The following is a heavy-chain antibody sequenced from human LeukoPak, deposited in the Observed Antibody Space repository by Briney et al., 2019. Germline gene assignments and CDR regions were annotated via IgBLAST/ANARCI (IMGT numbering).Heavy chain of an antibody. V-gene: IGHV3-30*03. D-gene: IGHD6-19*01. Sequence: AGGSLRLSCAASGFTFSSYGMHWVRQAPGRGLEWVAVISHEGSFKNHADSVKGRFTISRDNSKNMVYLQMNSLRAEDTAVYYCARTREQWQVLDYWGQGTLVTVSS. CDR1: GFTFSSYG. CDR3: ARTREQWQVLDY. CDR2: ISHEGSFK. J-gene: IGHJ4*02.